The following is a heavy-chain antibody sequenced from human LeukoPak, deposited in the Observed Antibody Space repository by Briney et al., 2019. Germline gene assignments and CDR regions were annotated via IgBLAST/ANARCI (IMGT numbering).Heavy chain of an antibody. CDR3: ARDSVARKDPHAFDI. V-gene: IGHV3-48*04. J-gene: IGHJ3*02. D-gene: IGHD6-19*01. Sequence: GGSLRLSCAASGFTFSSYSMNWVRQAPGKGLEWVSYISSSGSTIYYADSVKGRFTISRDNAKNSLYLQMNSLRAEDTAVYYCARDSVARKDPHAFDIWGQGTMVTVSS. CDR2: ISSSGSTI. CDR1: GFTFSSYS.